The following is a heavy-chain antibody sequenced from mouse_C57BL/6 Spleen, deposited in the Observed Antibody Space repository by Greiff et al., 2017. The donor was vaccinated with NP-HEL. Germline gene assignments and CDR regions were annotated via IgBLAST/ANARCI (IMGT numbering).Heavy chain of an antibody. CDR1: GYTFTDYE. J-gene: IGHJ3*01. CDR2: IDPETGGT. V-gene: IGHV1-15*01. D-gene: IGHD2-4*01. Sequence: VQLVESGAELVRPGASVTLSCKASGYTFTDYEMHWVKQTPVHGLEWIGAIDPETGGTAYNQKFKGKAILTADKSSSTAYMELRSLTSEDSAVYYCTRNYDWFAYWGQGTLVTVSA. CDR3: TRNYDWFAY.